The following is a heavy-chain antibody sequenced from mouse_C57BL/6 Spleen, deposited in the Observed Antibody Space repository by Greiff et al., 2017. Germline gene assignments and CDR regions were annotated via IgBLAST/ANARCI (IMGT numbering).Heavy chain of an antibody. J-gene: IGHJ2*01. V-gene: IGHV1-18*01. CDR2: INPNNGGT. CDR1: GYTFTDYN. D-gene: IGHD2-4*01. Sequence: VHVKQSGPELVKPGASVKIPCKASGYTFTDYNMDWVKQSHGKSLEWIGDINPNNGGTIYNQKFKGKATLTVDKSSSTAYMELRSLTSEDTAVYYCARSDYDYAPFDYWGQGTTLTVSS. CDR3: ARSDYDYAPFDY.